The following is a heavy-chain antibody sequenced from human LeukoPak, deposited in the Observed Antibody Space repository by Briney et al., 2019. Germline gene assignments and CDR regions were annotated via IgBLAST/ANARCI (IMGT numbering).Heavy chain of an antibody. V-gene: IGHV3-23*01. CDR3: ATIGHSSGWVPYYFDY. CDR2: ISGHGGST. D-gene: IGHD6-19*01. J-gene: IGHJ4*02. CDR1: GFTFSDYA. Sequence: PGGSLRLSCAASGFTFSDYAMSWVRQAPGKGLEWVSAISGHGGSTYYAGSVKGRFTISRDNSKNTLYLQMNSLRAEDTAVYYCATIGHSSGWVPYYFDYWGQGTLVTVSS.